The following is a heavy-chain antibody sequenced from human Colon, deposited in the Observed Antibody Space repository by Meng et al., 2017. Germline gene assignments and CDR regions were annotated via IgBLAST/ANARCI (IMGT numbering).Heavy chain of an antibody. CDR3: ARGVDWAKSGNF. D-gene: IGHD3-9*01. Sequence: QLQRLPWVAGLLKPSETKSLTVAVDGGYFSDYYLTWIRQPPGKGLEWVGEIPPSGSTYYSPSLQSRVTITLDTSKNQFSLTLSSMTAADTAVYYCARGVDWAKSGNFWDQGTLVTVSS. CDR2: IPPSGST. V-gene: IGHV4-34*01. J-gene: IGHJ4*02. CDR1: GGYFSDYY.